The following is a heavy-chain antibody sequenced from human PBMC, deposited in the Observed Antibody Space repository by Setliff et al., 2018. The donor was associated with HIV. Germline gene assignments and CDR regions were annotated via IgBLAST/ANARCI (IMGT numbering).Heavy chain of an antibody. CDR2: IGGSGDST. CDR3: AKDYTPTFWEYNWFDV. Sequence: PGGSLRLSCAASGFTFNYHAMTWVRQAPGKGLEWVSGIGGSGDSTFYAHAVKGRFTISRDNSRDTLYLEMNNLRAADTALYYCAKDYTPTFWEYNWFDVWGQGTQVTVSS. CDR1: GFTFNYHA. V-gene: IGHV3-23*01. D-gene: IGHD3-16*01. J-gene: IGHJ5*02.